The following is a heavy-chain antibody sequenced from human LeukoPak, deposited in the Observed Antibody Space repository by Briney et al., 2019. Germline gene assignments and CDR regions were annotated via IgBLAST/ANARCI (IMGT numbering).Heavy chain of an antibody. CDR1: GGTFSSYA. V-gene: IGHV1-69*13. J-gene: IGHJ4*02. CDR3: ARGRSGRGCGGDCYMDFDY. D-gene: IGHD2-21*02. CDR2: IIPIFGTA. Sequence: GASVKVSCKASGGTFSSYAISWVRQAPGQGLEWMGGIIPIFGTANYAQKFQGRVTITADESTSTAYMELSSLRSEDTAVYYCARGRSGRGCGGDCYMDFDYWGQGTLVTVSS.